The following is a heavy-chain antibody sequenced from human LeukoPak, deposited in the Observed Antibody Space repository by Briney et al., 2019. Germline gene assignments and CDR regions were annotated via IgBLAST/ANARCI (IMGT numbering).Heavy chain of an antibody. J-gene: IGHJ6*03. CDR3: ARDRGVDYCSGGSCSHYYYYMDV. V-gene: IGHV1-2*02. Sequence: ASVKVSCKASGYTFTGYYMHWVRQAPGQGLEWMGWINPNSGGTNYAQKFQGRVTMTRDTSISTAYMELSRLRSDDTTVYYCARDRGVDYCSGGSCSHYYYYMDVWGKGTTVTISS. CDR1: GYTFTGYY. CDR2: INPNSGGT. D-gene: IGHD2-15*01.